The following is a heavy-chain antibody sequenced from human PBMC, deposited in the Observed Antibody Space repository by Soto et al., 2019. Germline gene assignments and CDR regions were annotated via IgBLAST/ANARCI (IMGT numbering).Heavy chain of an antibody. Sequence: SETLSLTCTVSGGSISSSNYYWAWIRQPPGKGLEWIGSIYYSGNTYYNPSLKSRVTISIDKSKNQFSLKLSSVTAADTAVYYCARPYYYDSSGYYSAFDYWGQGTLVTVSS. D-gene: IGHD3-22*01. V-gene: IGHV4-39*01. CDR3: ARPYYYDSSGYYSAFDY. J-gene: IGHJ4*02. CDR2: IYYSGNT. CDR1: GGSISSSNYY.